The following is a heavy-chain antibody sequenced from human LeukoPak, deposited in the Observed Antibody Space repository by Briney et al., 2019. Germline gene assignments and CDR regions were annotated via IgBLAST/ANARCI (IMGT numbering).Heavy chain of an antibody. J-gene: IGHJ5*02. D-gene: IGHD6-19*01. CDR1: GGSISSYY. V-gene: IGHV4-59*01. CDR2: IYYSGST. CDR3: ARDFGSGWPPDMVFGP. Sequence: SETLSLTCTVSGGSISSYYWSWIRQPPGKGLEWIGYIYYSGSTNYNPSLKSRVTISVDTSKNQFSLKLSSVTAADTAVYYCARDFGSGWPPDMVFGPWGQGTLVTVSS.